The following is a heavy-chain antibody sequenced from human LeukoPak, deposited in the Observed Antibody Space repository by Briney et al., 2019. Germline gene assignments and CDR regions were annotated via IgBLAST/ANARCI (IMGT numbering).Heavy chain of an antibody. Sequence: SETLSLTCTVSGGSISSYYWSWIRQPPGKGLEWIGYIYYTGSTNYNPSLKSRVTISIDTSKNQVSLKLSPVTAADTAVYYCARYGGGYSYGVFDYWGQGTLVTISS. CDR1: GGSISSYY. J-gene: IGHJ4*02. V-gene: IGHV4-59*08. CDR2: IYYTGST. D-gene: IGHD5-18*01. CDR3: ARYGGGYSYGVFDY.